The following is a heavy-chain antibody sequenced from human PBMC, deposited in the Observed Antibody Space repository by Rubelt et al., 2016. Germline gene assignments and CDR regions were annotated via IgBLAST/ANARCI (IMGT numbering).Heavy chain of an antibody. J-gene: IGHJ4*02. CDR3: ARGSGNYYFDY. Sequence: ESGGGLVQPGGSLRLSCAVSGFTFSSYAMTWVRQAPGKGLEWVSRINPDGSSTTYADSVKGRFSISRDNAKNTGYLQMNTLRVEDTAVYYCARGSGNYYFDYWGQGSLVTISS. V-gene: IGHV3-74*03. D-gene: IGHD1-26*01. CDR2: INPDGSST. CDR1: GFTFSSYA.